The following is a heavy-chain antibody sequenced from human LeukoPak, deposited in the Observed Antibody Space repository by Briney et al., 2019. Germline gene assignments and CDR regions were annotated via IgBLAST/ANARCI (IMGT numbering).Heavy chain of an antibody. CDR2: ISAYNGNT. CDR1: GYTFTSYG. Sequence: ASVKVSCKASGYTFTSYGISWVRQAPGKGLEWMGWISAYNGNTNYAQKLQGRVTMTTDTSTSTAYMELRSLRSDDTAVYYCARVSFPYTMIVVVTKGPTPYYFDYWGQGTLVTVSS. D-gene: IGHD3-22*01. J-gene: IGHJ4*02. V-gene: IGHV1-18*01. CDR3: ARVSFPYTMIVVVTKGPTPYYFDY.